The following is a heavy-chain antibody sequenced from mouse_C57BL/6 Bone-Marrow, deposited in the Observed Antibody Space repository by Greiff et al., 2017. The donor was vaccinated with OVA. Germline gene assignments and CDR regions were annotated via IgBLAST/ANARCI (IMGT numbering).Heavy chain of an antibody. V-gene: IGHV1-50*01. D-gene: IGHD2-3*01. Sequence: QVQLKQPGAELVKPGASVKLSCKASGYTFTSYWMQWVKQRPGQGLEWIGEIDPSDSYTNYNQKFKGKATLTVDTSSSTAYMQLSSLTSEDSAVYYCARSGWFLYFDYWGQGTTLTVSS. CDR2: IDPSDSYT. CDR3: ARSGWFLYFDY. J-gene: IGHJ2*01. CDR1: GYTFTSYW.